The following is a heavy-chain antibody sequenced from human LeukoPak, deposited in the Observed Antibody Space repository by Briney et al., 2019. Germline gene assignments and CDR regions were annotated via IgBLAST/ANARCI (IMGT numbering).Heavy chain of an antibody. CDR3: AREGAGDSGRFHSFFAH. CDR2: IGNSGGGR. J-gene: IGHJ4*02. D-gene: IGHD1-26*01. CDR1: GLTFSSFV. Sequence: GGSLRLSCEDSGLTFSSFVMSWVRQAPGKGLEWVGGIGNSGGGRYYPDPVQGRFTISRENSMSTLYLHMTSLRVEDTAMYYCAREGAGDSGRFHSFFAHWGQRILVTVSS. V-gene: IGHV3-23*01.